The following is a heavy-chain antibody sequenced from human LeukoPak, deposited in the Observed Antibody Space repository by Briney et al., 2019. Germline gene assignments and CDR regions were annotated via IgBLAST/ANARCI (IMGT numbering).Heavy chain of an antibody. CDR2: IGSDNKP. V-gene: IGHV3-23*05. J-gene: IGHJ4*02. Sequence: RGSLRLSCDASGFTFSAYAMTWVWQAPGKGLEWVSSIGSDNKPHYSESVKGRFAISRENSKSMLFLQLNSLRAEDTALYYCARLGSIAAAGTPDYWGQGTLVTVSS. D-gene: IGHD6-13*01. CDR1: GFTFSAYA. CDR3: ARLGSIAAAGTPDY.